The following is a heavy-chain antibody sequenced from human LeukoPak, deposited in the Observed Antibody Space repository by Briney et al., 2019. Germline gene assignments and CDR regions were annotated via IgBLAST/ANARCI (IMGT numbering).Heavy chain of an antibody. Sequence: GGSLRLSCAASGFTSSSYAMSWVRQAPGKGLEWASAISGSGGSTYYADSVKGRFTISRDNSKNTLYLQMNSLRAEDTAVYYCAKDDEDSSSSDYWGQGTLVTVSS. D-gene: IGHD2-2*01. J-gene: IGHJ4*02. V-gene: IGHV3-23*01. CDR2: ISGSGGST. CDR1: GFTSSSYA. CDR3: AKDDEDSSSSDY.